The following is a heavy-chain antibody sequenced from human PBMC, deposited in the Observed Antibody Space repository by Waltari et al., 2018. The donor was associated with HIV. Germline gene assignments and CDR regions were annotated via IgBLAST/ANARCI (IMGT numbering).Heavy chain of an antibody. J-gene: IGHJ3*02. CDR1: GFIFSNSW. CDR2: INQDGSEK. V-gene: IGHV3-7*01. CDR3: AGEMPTIIGDAFDI. D-gene: IGHD3-16*02. Sequence: EVQLVESGGGLVQPGGSLRLSCAASGFIFSNSWLNWVRQAPGEGVEWVANINQDGSEKYYVDSVKGRFTISRDNAKNSLYLQMNNLRAEDTAVYYCAGEMPTIIGDAFDIWGQGTMVTISS.